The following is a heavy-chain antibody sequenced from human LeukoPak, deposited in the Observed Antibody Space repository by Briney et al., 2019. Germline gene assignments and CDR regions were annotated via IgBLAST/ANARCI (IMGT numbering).Heavy chain of an antibody. CDR3: AKGVFGVNRAFDY. D-gene: IGHD3-3*01. CDR2: ISESGSGT. CDR1: GFTFNTCA. Sequence: SGGSLRLSCEASGFTFNTCAMSWVRQAPGKGLEWVSAISESGSGTYYADSVKGRFTISRDNSKNTLYLQMNSLRVDDMALYYCAKGVFGVNRAFDYWGQGTLVTVSS. V-gene: IGHV3-23*01. J-gene: IGHJ4*02.